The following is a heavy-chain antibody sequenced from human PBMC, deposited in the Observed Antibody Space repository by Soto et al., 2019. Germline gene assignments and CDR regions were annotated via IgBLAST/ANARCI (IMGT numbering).Heavy chain of an antibody. CDR3: ARDFISSWGTTALTFDI. V-gene: IGHV4-59*01. CDR2: IYDSGST. J-gene: IGHJ3*02. CDR1: GGSISSYY. D-gene: IGHD1-1*01. Sequence: TLSLTCTVSGGSISSYYWSWIRQSPGMGLEWIGYIYDSGSTNYNPSLKSRATISVDTSKNQFSLELSSVTAADTAVYYCARDFISSWGTTALTFDIWGQGTMVTVSS.